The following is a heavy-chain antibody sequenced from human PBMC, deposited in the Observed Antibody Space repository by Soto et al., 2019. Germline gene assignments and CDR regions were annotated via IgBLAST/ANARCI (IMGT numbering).Heavy chain of an antibody. Sequence: EVQLVETGGGLIQPGGSLRLSCAASGFNITNNYMSWVRQAPGKGLEWVSFIYSGGSTYYADSVKGRFSISRDISKNTLFLQMNSLRDEDTAVYYCARSYDSSGYYPGSFDYWGQGTLVTVSS. J-gene: IGHJ4*02. V-gene: IGHV3-53*02. D-gene: IGHD3-22*01. CDR2: IYSGGST. CDR1: GFNITNNY. CDR3: ARSYDSSGYYPGSFDY.